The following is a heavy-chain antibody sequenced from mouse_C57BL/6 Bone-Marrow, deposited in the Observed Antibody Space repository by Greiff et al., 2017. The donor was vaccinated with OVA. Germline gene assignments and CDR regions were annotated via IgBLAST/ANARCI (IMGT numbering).Heavy chain of an antibody. V-gene: IGHV5-6*01. D-gene: IGHD2-2*01. J-gene: IGHJ1*03. CDR2: ISRGGSYT. CDR1: GFTFSSYG. Sequence: EVQLVESGGDLVKPGGSLKLSCAASGFTFSSYGMSWVRQTPDKRLEWVATISRGGSYTYYPDSVKGRFTLSRDNAKNTLYLQMSSLKSEDTAMYYGARRMVTTDRYFDVWGTGTTVTVSS. CDR3: ARRMVTTDRYFDV.